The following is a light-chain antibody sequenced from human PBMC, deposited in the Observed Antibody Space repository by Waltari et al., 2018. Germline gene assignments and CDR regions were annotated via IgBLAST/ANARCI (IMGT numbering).Light chain of an antibody. V-gene: IGLV2-14*03. CDR2: DVS. J-gene: IGLJ2*01. CDR1: SIDIGHYDY. CDR3: SSYSGTNTRVI. Sequence: QSALTQPASVSGSPGQSISISCTGTSIDIGHYDYVSWYQQQPGKAPKMMIYDVSHRPAGGATRCSCSKSGNTASLIISGLQSEDEGDYYCSSYSGTNTRVIFGGGTKLTVL.